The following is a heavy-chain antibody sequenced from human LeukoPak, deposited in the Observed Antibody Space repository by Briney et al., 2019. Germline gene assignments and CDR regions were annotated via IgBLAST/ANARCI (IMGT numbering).Heavy chain of an antibody. CDR3: TKSTTMTTAQSGSDC. V-gene: IGHV3-11*04. D-gene: IGHD4-17*01. Sequence: GGSLRLSCAASGFTFSDYYMSWIRQAPGKGLEWVSYISSSGGTIYYADSGKGGFTISRDNAKNTLYLQMNSLRAEDTAIYYCTKSTTMTTAQSGSDCWGQGTLVTVSS. CDR1: GFTFSDYY. J-gene: IGHJ4*02. CDR2: ISSSGGTI.